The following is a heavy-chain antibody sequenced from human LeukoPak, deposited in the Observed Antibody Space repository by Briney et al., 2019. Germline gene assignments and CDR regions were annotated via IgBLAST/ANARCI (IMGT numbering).Heavy chain of an antibody. CDR2: IYYSGST. D-gene: IGHD5-18*01. CDR3: ARGHLGGFYSYGSQSFDY. Sequence: SETLSLTCTVSGGSLSSGGYYWRWLRQHPGTGLEWIGYIYYSGSTYYNPSLKSRVTISVDTSKNQFSLKLSSVTAADTAVYYCARGHLGGFYSYGSQSFDYWGQGTLVTVSS. CDR1: GGSLSSGGYY. V-gene: IGHV4-31*03. J-gene: IGHJ4*02.